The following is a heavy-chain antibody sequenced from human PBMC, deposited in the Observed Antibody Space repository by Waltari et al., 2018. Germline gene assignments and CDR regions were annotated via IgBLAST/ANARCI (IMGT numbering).Heavy chain of an antibody. D-gene: IGHD3-10*01. Sequence: QVQLVQSGAEVKKPGASVKVSCKASGYTFTSYAMHWMRQAPGQRLEWMGWINAGNGNTKYSQKFQGRVTITRDTSASTAYMELSSLRSEDTAVYYCARDLSDGSGSYFGYWGQGTLVTVSS. CDR2: INAGNGNT. V-gene: IGHV1-3*01. CDR1: GYTFTSYA. CDR3: ARDLSDGSGSYFGY. J-gene: IGHJ4*02.